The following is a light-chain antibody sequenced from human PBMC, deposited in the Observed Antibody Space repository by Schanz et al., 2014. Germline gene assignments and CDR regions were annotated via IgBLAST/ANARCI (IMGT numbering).Light chain of an antibody. CDR2: GAS. CDR3: QQYNNWPRT. J-gene: IGKJ1*01. V-gene: IGKV3D-15*01. Sequence: EIVLTQSPATLSLSPGERPTLSCRASQSVSHNYLAWYQQKPGQAPNVLIYGASRRATGIPDRFSGSGSGTDFTLTISSLQSEDFAVYYCQQYNNWPRTFGQGTKVEIK. CDR1: QSVSHNY.